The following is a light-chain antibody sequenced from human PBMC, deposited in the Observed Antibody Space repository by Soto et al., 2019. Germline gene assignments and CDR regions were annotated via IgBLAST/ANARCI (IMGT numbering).Light chain of an antibody. J-gene: IGKJ1*01. CDR1: QSVGIN. Sequence: EVVMTQSPAILSVSAGDSATLSCRASQSVGINVAWYQQKTGQAPRLLIYGESTRATGRPARFSASGSATEFTLTISSLQSEDFAIYYCQKYNNWPWTCGQGTKVDIK. CDR2: GES. CDR3: QKYNNWPWT. V-gene: IGKV3-15*01.